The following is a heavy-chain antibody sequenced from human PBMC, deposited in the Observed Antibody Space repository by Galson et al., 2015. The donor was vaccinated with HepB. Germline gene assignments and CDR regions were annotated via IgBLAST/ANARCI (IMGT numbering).Heavy chain of an antibody. CDR3: ARSTNDYGDYKLGYYFDY. CDR2: IYYSGST. CDR1: GGSISSGGYY. V-gene: IGHV4-31*03. D-gene: IGHD4-17*01. Sequence: TLSLTCTVSGGSISSGGYYWSWIRQHPGKGLEWIGYIYYSGSTYYNPSLKSRVTISVDTSKNQFSLKLSSVTAADTAVYYCARSTNDYGDYKLGYYFDYWGQGTLVTVSS. J-gene: IGHJ4*02.